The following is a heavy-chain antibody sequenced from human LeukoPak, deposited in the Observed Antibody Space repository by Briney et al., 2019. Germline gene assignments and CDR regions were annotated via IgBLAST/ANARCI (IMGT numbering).Heavy chain of an antibody. J-gene: IGHJ4*02. D-gene: IGHD3-16*01. CDR2: ITYDGHPE. Sequence: GGSLRLSCKASGFTFTGYSMNWVRQAPGQGPEWLGIITYDGHPEFYADTVKGRFTISRDNSNNTLFLQMNSLRPEDTAVYFCARDQIRRGFWGFYFVVWGQGTLVTVSS. V-gene: IGHV3-30*04. CDR1: GFTFTGYS. CDR3: ARDQIRRGFWGFYFVV.